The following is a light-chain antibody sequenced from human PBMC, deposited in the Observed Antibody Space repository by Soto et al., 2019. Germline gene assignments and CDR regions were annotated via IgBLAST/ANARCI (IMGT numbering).Light chain of an antibody. J-gene: IGKJ5*01. CDR1: QSVSSY. Sequence: IVLTHSPATLSLSPGGRATLSCRPSQSVSSYLAWYQQKPGQAPRLLISDTSNRATGIPARFSGSGSGTDFTLTISSLEPEDFAVYYCQQRSNWPIINFGQGTRLEIK. CDR3: QQRSNWPIIN. V-gene: IGKV3-11*01. CDR2: DTS.